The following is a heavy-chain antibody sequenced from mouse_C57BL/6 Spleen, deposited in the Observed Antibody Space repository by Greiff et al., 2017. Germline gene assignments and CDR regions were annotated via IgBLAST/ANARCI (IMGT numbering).Heavy chain of an antibody. J-gene: IGHJ3*01. Sequence: QVQLQQSGAELARPGASVKMSCKASGYTFTSYTMHWVQQRPGQGLEWIGYINPSSGYTKYNQKFKDKATLTADKSSSTAYMQLSSLTSEDSAVYYCASGPAWFAYWGQGTLVTVSA. CDR3: ASGPAWFAY. CDR2: INPSSGYT. V-gene: IGHV1-4*01. CDR1: GYTFTSYT.